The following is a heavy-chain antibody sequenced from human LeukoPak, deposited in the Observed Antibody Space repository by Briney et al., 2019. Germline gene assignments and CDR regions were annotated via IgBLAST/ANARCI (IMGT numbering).Heavy chain of an antibody. CDR3: ARGGIVAAGFDY. CDR1: GLTFSSSW. V-gene: IGHV3-33*08. Sequence: GGSLRLSCAVSGLTFSSSWMDWVRQAPGKGLEWVAVIWYDGSNKYYADSVKGRFTISRDNSKNTLYLQMNSLRAEDTAVYYCARGGIVAAGFDYWGQGTLVTVSS. CDR2: IWYDGSNK. D-gene: IGHD6-19*01. J-gene: IGHJ4*02.